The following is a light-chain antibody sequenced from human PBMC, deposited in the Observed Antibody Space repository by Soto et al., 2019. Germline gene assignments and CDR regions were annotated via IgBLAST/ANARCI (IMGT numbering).Light chain of an antibody. Sequence: DIPMTQSPSSLSASVGDRVSITCRASQDIRSDLGWYQQKPGRAPKRLISAASSFQSGVPSRFSGSGSGTEFTLTISSLQPEDFATYYCLQHNSYPYTFGQGTKLEI. CDR1: QDIRSD. CDR2: AAS. V-gene: IGKV1-17*01. J-gene: IGKJ2*01. CDR3: LQHNSYPYT.